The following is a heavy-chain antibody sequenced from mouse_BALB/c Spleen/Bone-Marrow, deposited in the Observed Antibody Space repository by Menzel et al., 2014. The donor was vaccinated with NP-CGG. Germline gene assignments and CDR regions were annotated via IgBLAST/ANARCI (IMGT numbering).Heavy chain of an antibody. CDR2: IAPANGNT. Sequence: DVKLVESGAGLVKPGASVKLSCTGSGFNIKDAYIHWVRQRPEQGLEWIGRIAPANGNTEYDPKFQGKATITADTSSNTAYLQLSSLTSEDTAVYYCVRSPGDVNYWGQGTLVTVSA. V-gene: IGHV14-3*02. CDR1: GFNIKDAY. CDR3: VRSPGDVNY. J-gene: IGHJ3*01.